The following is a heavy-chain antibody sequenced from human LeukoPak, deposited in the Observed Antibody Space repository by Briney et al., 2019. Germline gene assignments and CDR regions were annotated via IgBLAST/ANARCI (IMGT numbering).Heavy chain of an antibody. J-gene: IGHJ4*02. D-gene: IGHD2/OR15-2a*01. CDR2: SRNKGNSYTT. V-gene: IGHV3-72*01. Sequence: PGGSLRLSCAASGIIFSDHDMDWVRQAPGKGLEWVGRSRNKGNSYTTEYAVSVKGRFTISRDDSENSLSLHMNSLTTDDTAVYYCVAWLFYVSYWGQGALVTVSS. CDR3: VAWLFYVSY. CDR1: GIIFSDHD.